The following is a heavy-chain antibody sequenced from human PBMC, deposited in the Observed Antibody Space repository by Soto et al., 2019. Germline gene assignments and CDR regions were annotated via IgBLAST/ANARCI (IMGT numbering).Heavy chain of an antibody. J-gene: IGHJ6*02. CDR1: GFTFSSYS. CDR2: ISSSSGYI. V-gene: IGHV3-21*01. CDR3: ARDQGSVLMVYADYYYGMDA. D-gene: IGHD2-8*01. Sequence: GGSLRLSCAASGFTFSSYSMNWVRQAPGKGLEWVSSISSSSGYIYYADSVKGRFTISRDNAKNSLYLQMNSLRAEDTAVYYCARDQGSVLMVYADYYYGMDAWGQGTTVTVSS.